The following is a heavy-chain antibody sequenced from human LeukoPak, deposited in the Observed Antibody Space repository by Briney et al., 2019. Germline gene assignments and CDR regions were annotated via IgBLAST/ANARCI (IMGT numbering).Heavy chain of an antibody. Sequence: SVKVSCKASGGTFNSYAISWVRQAPGQGLEWMGGIIPIFGTTNYARKFRGRVTLTADKSTRTAYMELSSLRSEDTAVYYCAGSLGYCTSNVCYLKYWGQVTLVTVSS. CDR2: IIPIFGTT. CDR1: GGTFNSYA. D-gene: IGHD2-8*01. CDR3: AGSLGYCTSNVCYLKY. J-gene: IGHJ4*02. V-gene: IGHV1-69*06.